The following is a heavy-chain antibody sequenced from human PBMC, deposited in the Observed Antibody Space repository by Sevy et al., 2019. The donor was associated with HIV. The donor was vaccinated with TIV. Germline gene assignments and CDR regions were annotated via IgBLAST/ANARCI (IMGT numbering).Heavy chain of an antibody. Sequence: SETLSLTCVVYSGSFSGYYSSWIRQPPGKGLEWIGEINHSGSTNYNPSLKSRVTISADTSKNQFSLKLSSVTAADTAVYYCATRRGHLSFDYWGQGTLVTVSS. J-gene: IGHJ4*02. CDR3: ATRRGHLSFDY. CDR2: INHSGST. V-gene: IGHV4-34*01. CDR1: SGSFSGYY.